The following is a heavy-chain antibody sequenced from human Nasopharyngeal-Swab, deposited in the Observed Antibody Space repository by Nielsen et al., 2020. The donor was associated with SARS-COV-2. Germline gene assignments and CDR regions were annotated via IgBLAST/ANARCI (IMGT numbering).Heavy chain of an antibody. V-gene: IGHV4-34*01. CDR1: GGSFSGYY. D-gene: IGHD3-22*01. J-gene: IGHJ4*02. CDR2: INHSGST. CDR3: ARGLGQYYYDSSGYYFFDY. Sequence: SETLSLTCAVYGGSFSGYYWSWIRQPPGKGLEWIGEINHSGSTNYNPSLKSRVTISVDTSKNQFSLKLSSVTAADTAVYYCARGLGQYYYDSSGYYFFDYWGQGTLLTVSS.